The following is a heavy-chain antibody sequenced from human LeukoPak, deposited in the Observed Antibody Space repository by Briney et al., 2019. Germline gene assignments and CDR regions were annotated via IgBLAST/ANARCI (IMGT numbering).Heavy chain of an antibody. CDR2: TYYGGTT. CDR1: GASVTGTY. CDR3: ARLGLYDGYTHDS. V-gene: IGHV4-59*08. D-gene: IGHD5-24*01. J-gene: IGHJ4*02. Sequence: SETLSLTCSVSGASVTGTYWSWVRQTPGKGREWIAYTYYGGTTQHNPSLKSRATISVDTSKNHFSLDLRSVTAADTAVYFCARLGLYDGYTHDSWGQGTLVTVSS.